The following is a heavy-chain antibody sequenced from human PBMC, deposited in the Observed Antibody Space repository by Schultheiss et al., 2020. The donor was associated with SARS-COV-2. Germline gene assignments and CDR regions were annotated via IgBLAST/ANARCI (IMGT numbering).Heavy chain of an antibody. CDR1: GYTFTGYY. J-gene: IGHJ5*02. V-gene: IGHV1-2*02. CDR2: INAGNGNT. Sequence: ASVKVSCKASGYTFTGYYMHWVRQAPGQRLEWMGWINAGNGNTNYAQKLQGRVTMTRNTSISTAYMELSSLRSEDTAVYYCARLREGYSSFDPWGQGTLVTVSS. CDR3: ARLREGYSSFDP. D-gene: IGHD6-13*01.